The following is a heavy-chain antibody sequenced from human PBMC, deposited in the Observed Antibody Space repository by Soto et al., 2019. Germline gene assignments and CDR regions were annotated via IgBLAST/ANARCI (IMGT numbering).Heavy chain of an antibody. D-gene: IGHD4-17*01. CDR2: IIPIVGTA. CDR1: GGTFSSYA. J-gene: IGHJ4*02. CDR3: ARDVTYGDYCKYYFDY. Sequence: SVKVSCKASGGTFSSYAISWVRQAPVQGLEWMGGIIPIVGTANYAQKFQGRVPITADESTRVAYMELSRLRSQDTAVYYCARDVTYGDYCKYYFDYLGQGTLVTLSS. V-gene: IGHV1-69*13.